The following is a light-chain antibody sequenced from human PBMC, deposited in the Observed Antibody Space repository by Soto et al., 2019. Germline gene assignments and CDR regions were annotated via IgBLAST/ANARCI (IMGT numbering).Light chain of an antibody. Sequence: QSALTQPASVSGSPGQSITISCTGNSSDVGSYNLVSWYQQHPGKAPKLMIYEGSKRPSGISNRYSGSKSGNSASLTISGLQADDEADYYCCSLTTSHTYVFGSGTKLTVL. CDR1: SSDVGSYNL. CDR2: EGS. J-gene: IGLJ1*01. V-gene: IGLV2-14*02. CDR3: CSLTTSHTYV.